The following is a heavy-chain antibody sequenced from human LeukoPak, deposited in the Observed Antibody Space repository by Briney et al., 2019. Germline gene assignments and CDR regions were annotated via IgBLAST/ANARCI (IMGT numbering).Heavy chain of an antibody. V-gene: IGHV4-30-4*01. CDR1: GGSISSGDYY. CDR3: ARDPYYDFWSGSAVGMDV. CDR2: IYYSGST. J-gene: IGHJ6*02. Sequence: SQILSLTCTVSGGSISSGDYYWSWIRQPPGKGLEWIGCIYYSGSTYYNPSLKSRVTISVDTSKNQFSLKLSSVTAADTAVYYCARDPYYDFWSGSAVGMDVWGQGTTVTVSS. D-gene: IGHD3-3*01.